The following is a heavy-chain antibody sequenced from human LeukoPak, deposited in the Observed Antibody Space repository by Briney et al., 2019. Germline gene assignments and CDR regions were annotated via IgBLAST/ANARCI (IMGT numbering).Heavy chain of an antibody. CDR1: GGSISSYY. V-gene: IGHV4-59*08. CDR2: IYYSGST. J-gene: IGHJ4*02. CDR3: ARHGGRYYDSSGLDY. D-gene: IGHD3-22*01. Sequence: KPSETLSLTCTVSGGSISSYYWSWIRQPPGKGLEWIGYIYYSGSTNYNPSLKSRVTISVDTSKNQFSLKLSSVTAADTAVYYCARHGGRYYDSSGLDYWGQGTLVTVSS.